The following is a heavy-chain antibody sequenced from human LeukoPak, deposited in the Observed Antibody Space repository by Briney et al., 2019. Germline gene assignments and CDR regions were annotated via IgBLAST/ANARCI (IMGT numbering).Heavy chain of an antibody. CDR3: ARVPRDITMVRGVSHYFDY. CDR2: IYHSGST. Sequence: PSETLSLTCTVSGGSISSGGHYWGWIRQHPGKGLDWIGYIYHSGSTYYNPSLKSRVSISVDTSKNQFSLKLSSVTAADTALYYCARVPRDITMVRGVSHYFDYWGQGTLVTVSS. J-gene: IGHJ4*02. D-gene: IGHD3-10*01. CDR1: GGSISSGGHY. V-gene: IGHV4-31*03.